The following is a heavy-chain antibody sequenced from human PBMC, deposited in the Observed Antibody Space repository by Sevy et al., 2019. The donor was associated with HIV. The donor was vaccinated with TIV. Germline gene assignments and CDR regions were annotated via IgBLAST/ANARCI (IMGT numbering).Heavy chain of an antibody. Sequence: SETLSLTCTVSGGSITSLYWNWIRQPPGKGLEWIANIYYNGHINYNPSSKSRVTLSLDMSKNQFSLRLSSVTAADTAMYYCAGENAWGRGYSWGQGTLVTVSS. D-gene: IGHD1-26*01. CDR2: IYYNGHI. CDR1: GGSITSLY. CDR3: AGENAWGRGYS. J-gene: IGHJ4*02. V-gene: IGHV4-59*08.